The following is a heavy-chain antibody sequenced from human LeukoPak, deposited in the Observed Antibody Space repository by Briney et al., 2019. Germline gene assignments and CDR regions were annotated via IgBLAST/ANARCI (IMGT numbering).Heavy chain of an antibody. J-gene: IGHJ6*03. CDR3: ARDGGAIQLWSKYYYYYSYMDV. D-gene: IGHD5-18*01. CDR2: INHSGSN. CDR1: GGSFSGYY. V-gene: IGHV4-34*01. Sequence: PSETLSLTSALYGGSFSGYYWSWIRQPPGRGREWIGEINHSGSNNYNPSLKSRVTLSVDTSQKQFSPKLSSVYAAETAVYYCARDGGAIQLWSKYYYYYSYMDVWGEGNTVPVSS.